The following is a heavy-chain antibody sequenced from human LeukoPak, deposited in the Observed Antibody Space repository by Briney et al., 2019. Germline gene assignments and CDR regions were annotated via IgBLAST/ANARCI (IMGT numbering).Heavy chain of an antibody. J-gene: IGHJ6*03. V-gene: IGHV3-9*01. CDR1: GFVFHDFA. CDR3: VKSGGYYYMDA. CDR2: ISWNSDII. D-gene: IGHD2-15*01. Sequence: GGSLRLSCAASGFVFHDFAMHWVRQSPGKGLEWVATISWNSDIILYANSVKGRFTISRDNDRDSLYMEMNSHRREDTALYYCVKSGGYYYMDAWGKGTTVIVSS.